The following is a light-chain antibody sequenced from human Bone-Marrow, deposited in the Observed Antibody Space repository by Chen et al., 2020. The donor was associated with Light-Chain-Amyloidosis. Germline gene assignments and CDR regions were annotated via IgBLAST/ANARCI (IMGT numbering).Light chain of an antibody. CDR3: SSFTSSSSYV. CDR2: AVS. V-gene: IGLV2-14*01. J-gene: IGLJ1*01. CDR1: SGDVGTYNY. Sequence: QSALTQPASVSGSPRQAITISCTGTSGDVGTYNYVSWYQQHPGKAPKVMIYAVSNRPSGVSNRFSGSKSGNTASLTISGLQAEDEADYYCSSFTSSSSYVFGPGTKVTVL.